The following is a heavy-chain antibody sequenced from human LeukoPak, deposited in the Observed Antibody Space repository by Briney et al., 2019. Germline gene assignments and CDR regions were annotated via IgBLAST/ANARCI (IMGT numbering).Heavy chain of an antibody. CDR2: ISWNSGSI. CDR3: AKDMSRGGFDY. D-gene: IGHD3-16*01. CDR1: GFTFDDHA. V-gene: IGHV3-9*03. Sequence: GRSLRLSCAASGFTFDDHAMHWVRQAPGKGLEWVSGISWNSGSIGYADSVKGRFTISRDNAKNSLYLQMNSLRAEDMALYYCAKDMSRGGFDYWGQGTLVTVSS. J-gene: IGHJ4*02.